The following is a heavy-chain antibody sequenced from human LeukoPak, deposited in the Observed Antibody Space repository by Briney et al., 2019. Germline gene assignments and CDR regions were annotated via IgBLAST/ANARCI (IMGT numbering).Heavy chain of an antibody. D-gene: IGHD3-3*01. CDR2: INSDGSST. J-gene: IGHJ4*02. Sequence: PGGSLRLSCAASGFTVSSNYMSWVRQAPGKGLVWVSRINSDGSSTSYADSVKGRFTISRDNAKNTLYLQMNSLRAEDTAVYYCARAYYDFWSGYYGEPYHFDYWGQGTLVTVSS. V-gene: IGHV3-74*01. CDR1: GFTVSSNY. CDR3: ARAYYDFWSGYYGEPYHFDY.